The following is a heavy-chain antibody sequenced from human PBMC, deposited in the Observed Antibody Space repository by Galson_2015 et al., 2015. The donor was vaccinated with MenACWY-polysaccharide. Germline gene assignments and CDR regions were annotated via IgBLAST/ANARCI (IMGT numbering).Heavy chain of an antibody. V-gene: IGHV4-59*01. J-gene: IGHJ4*02. Sequence: LSLTCTVSGGSIRSYYWHWIRPPPGTGLAWVGYINYSGSTNHNPSLKSRVTMSVDTSKNQFSLNLTSVTDADTAVYYCTRGSQYSANYGGDWGQGTLVTVSS. CDR3: TRGSQYSANYGGD. D-gene: IGHD6-6*01. CDR1: GGSIRSYY. CDR2: INYSGST.